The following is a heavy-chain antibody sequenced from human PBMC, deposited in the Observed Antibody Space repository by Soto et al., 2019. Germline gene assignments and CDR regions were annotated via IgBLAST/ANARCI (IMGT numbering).Heavy chain of an antibody. D-gene: IGHD2-15*01. CDR1: GFTFSGSA. V-gene: IGHV3-73*01. Sequence: PGGSLRLSCAASGFTFSGSAMHWVRQASGKGLEWVGRIRSKANSYATAYAASVKGRFTISRDDSKNTAYLQMNSLKTEDTAVYYCTRQEDIVVVVAAQSTWFDPWGQGT. J-gene: IGHJ5*02. CDR3: TRQEDIVVVVAAQSTWFDP. CDR2: IRSKANSYAT.